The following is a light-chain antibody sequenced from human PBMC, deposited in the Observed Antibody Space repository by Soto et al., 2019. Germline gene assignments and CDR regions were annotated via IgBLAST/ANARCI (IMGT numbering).Light chain of an antibody. J-gene: IGLJ3*02. CDR1: SIDVGHPYNY. CDR3: TSYIASTTTHWV. Sequence: QSVLTQPASVSGSPGQSITISCTGTSIDVGHPYNYVSWYQQYPGKAPKLLILGVSNRPSGISGRFSGSKSGNTASLTISGLQPEDEADYYCTSYIASTTTHWVLGGGTKVTVL. CDR2: GVS. V-gene: IGLV2-14*03.